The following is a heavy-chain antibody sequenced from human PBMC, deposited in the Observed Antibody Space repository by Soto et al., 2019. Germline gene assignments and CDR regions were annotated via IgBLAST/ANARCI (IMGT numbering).Heavy chain of an antibody. J-gene: IGHJ4*02. CDR3: ARAYDSSGYYYHGFDY. CDR1: GYTFTSYA. Sequence: ASVKVSCKASGYTFTSYAMHWVRQAPGQRLEWMGWINAGNGNTKYSQKFQGRVTITRDTSASTAYMELSSLRSEDTAVYYYARAYDSSGYYYHGFDYWGQGTLVTVSS. D-gene: IGHD3-22*01. CDR2: INAGNGNT. V-gene: IGHV1-3*01.